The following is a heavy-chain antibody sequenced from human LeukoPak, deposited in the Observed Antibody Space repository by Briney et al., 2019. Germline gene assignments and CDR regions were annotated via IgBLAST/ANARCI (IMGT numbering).Heavy chain of an antibody. V-gene: IGHV3-30*04. J-gene: IGHJ4*02. CDR2: ISYDGSNK. Sequence: GGSLRLSCAASGFTFSSYAMHWVRQAPGKGLEWVAVISYDGSNKYYADSVKGRFTISRDNSKNTLYLQMNSLRAEDTAVYYCAGEGDIVATISYYFDYWGQGTLVTVSS. CDR1: GFTFSSYA. D-gene: IGHD5-12*01. CDR3: AGEGDIVATISYYFDY.